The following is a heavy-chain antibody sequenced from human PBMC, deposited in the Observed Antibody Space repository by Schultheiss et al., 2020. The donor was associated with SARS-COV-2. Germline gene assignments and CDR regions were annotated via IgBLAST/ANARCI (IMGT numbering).Heavy chain of an antibody. CDR3: ARVVGTYYYYMDV. Sequence: KISCKASGYTFTGYYMHWVRQAPGQGLEWMGWINPNSGGTNYAQKFQGRVTMTRDTSISTAYMELSRLRSDDTAVYYCARVVGTYYYYMDVWGKGTTVTVSS. CDR2: INPNSGGT. D-gene: IGHD2-15*01. V-gene: IGHV1-2*02. CDR1: GYTFTGYY. J-gene: IGHJ6*03.